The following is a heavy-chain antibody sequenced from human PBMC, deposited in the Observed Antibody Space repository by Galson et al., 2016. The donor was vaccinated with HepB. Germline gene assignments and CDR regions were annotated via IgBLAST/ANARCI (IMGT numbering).Heavy chain of an antibody. J-gene: IGHJ4*02. CDR2: ISSNRVYI. V-gene: IGHV3-21*01. Sequence: SLRLSCATSGFPFGDYSMNWVRQAPGKGLEWVASISSNRVYINYGDSVEGRFTISRDNARNSLYLQMNSLRAEDTAVYYCARDFRGSKIRDRDFDLWGQGTLVTVSS. D-gene: IGHD3-10*01. CDR1: GFPFGDYS. CDR3: ARDFRGSKIRDRDFDL.